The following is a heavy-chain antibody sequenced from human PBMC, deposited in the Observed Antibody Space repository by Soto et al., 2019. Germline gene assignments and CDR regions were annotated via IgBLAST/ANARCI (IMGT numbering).Heavy chain of an antibody. D-gene: IGHD3-16*02. J-gene: IGHJ3*02. V-gene: IGHV4-59*08. CDR2: IYYSGST. CDR3: ASAMITFGGVIGPDAFDI. CDR1: GGTISSYY. Sequence: PSETLSLTCTVSGGTISSYYWSWIRQPPGKGLEWIGYIYYSGSTNYNPSLKSRVTISVDTSKNQFSLKLSSVTAADTAVYYCASAMITFGGVIGPDAFDIWGQGTMVTVSS.